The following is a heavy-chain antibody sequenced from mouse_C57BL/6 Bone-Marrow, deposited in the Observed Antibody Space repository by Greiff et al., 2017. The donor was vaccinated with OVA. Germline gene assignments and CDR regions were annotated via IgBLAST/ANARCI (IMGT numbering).Heavy chain of an antibody. CDR2: IRLKSDNYAT. J-gene: IGHJ4*01. Sequence: DVMLVESGGGLVQPGGSMKLSCVASGFTFSNYWMNWVRQSPEKGLEWVAQIRLKSDNYATHYAESVKGRFTISRDDSKSSVYLQMNNLRAEDTGIYYCTGPGPMDYWGQGTSVTVSS. V-gene: IGHV6-3*01. CDR1: GFTFSNYW. CDR3: TGPGPMDY.